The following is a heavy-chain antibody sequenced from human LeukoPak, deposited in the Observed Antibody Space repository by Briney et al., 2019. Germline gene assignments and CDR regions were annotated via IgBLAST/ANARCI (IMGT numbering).Heavy chain of an antibody. V-gene: IGHV3-23*01. CDR2: ISGSGGST. CDR3: ANRFAYGGY. J-gene: IGHJ4*02. CDR1: GFTFSSYA. D-gene: IGHD4/OR15-4a*01. Sequence: GGSLRLSCAASGFTFSSYAMTWVRQAPGKGLEGVSSISGSGGSTYYADSVRGRFIISRDNSKNTMYLQMNSLRAEDTAVYSCANRFAYGGYWGQGTLVTVSS.